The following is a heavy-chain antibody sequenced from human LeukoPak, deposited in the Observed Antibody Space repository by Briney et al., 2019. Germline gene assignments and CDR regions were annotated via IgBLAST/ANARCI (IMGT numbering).Heavy chain of an antibody. J-gene: IGHJ2*01. CDR3: ARGVLWPHWYFDL. CDR2: IYYSGST. CDR1: GGSISSSSYY. Sequence: PSETLSLTCTVSGGSISSSSYYWGWIRQPPGKGLEWIGSIYYSGSTYYNPSLKSRVTISVDTSKNQFSLKLSSVTAADTAVYYCARGVLWPHWYFDLWGRGTLVTVSS. D-gene: IGHD3-10*01. V-gene: IGHV4-39*07.